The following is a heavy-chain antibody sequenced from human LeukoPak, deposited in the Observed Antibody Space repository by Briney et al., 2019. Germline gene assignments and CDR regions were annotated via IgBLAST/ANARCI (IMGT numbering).Heavy chain of an antibody. CDR2: IKQDGSDK. J-gene: IGHJ4*02. D-gene: IGHD3-22*01. Sequence: GGSLRLSCAASGFTFTTHAMSWVRQAPGKGLEWVANIKQDGSDKYYVDSVKGRFTISRDNAKNSLYLQMNSLRAEDTAVYYCARAHSSGYFRAYYFDYWGQGTLVTVSS. CDR3: ARAHSSGYFRAYYFDY. V-gene: IGHV3-7*03. CDR1: GFTFTTHA.